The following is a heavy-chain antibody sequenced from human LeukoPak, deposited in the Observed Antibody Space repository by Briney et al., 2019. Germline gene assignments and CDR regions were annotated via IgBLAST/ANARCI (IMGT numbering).Heavy chain of an antibody. D-gene: IGHD3-22*01. J-gene: IGHJ4*02. CDR2: IYYSGST. CDR3: ASSFDDSSGYYSRFFDY. Sequence: PSETLSLTCTVSGGSISSGGYYWSWIRQHPGKGLEWIGYIYYSGSTYYNPSLKSRVTISVDTSKNQFSLKLSSVTAAATAVYYCASSFDDSSGYYSRFFDYWGQGTLVTVSS. V-gene: IGHV4-31*03. CDR1: GGSISSGGYY.